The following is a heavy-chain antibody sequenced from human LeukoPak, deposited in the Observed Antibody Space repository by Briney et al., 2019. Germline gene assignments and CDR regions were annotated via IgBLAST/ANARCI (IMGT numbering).Heavy chain of an antibody. D-gene: IGHD3-22*01. CDR3: ARSSGYYYVGYFNY. CDR1: GGSISSDY. CDR2: LYYSGST. V-gene: IGHV4-59*01. Sequence: SETLSLTCTVSGGSISSDYWSWIRQPPGKGLEWIGYLYYSGSTNYNPSLKSRVTISVDTSKNHFSLRLSSVTAADTAVYYCARSSGYYYVGYFNYWGQGTLVTVSS. J-gene: IGHJ4*02.